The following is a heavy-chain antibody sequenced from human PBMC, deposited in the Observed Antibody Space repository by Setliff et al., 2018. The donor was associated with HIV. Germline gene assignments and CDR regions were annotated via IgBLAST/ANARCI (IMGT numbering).Heavy chain of an antibody. D-gene: IGHD2-8*02. CDR1: GFTFSHYG. CDR3: AKDRDIILAGILDY. J-gene: IGHJ4*02. Sequence: PGGSLRLSCAASGFTFSHYGMHWVRQAPGKGLEWVAFIRYDGSNKYYADSVKGRFTISRDNSKSTLSLQMNSLRAEDTAVYYCAKDRDIILAGILDYWGQGTLVTVSS. V-gene: IGHV3-30*02. CDR2: IRYDGSNK.